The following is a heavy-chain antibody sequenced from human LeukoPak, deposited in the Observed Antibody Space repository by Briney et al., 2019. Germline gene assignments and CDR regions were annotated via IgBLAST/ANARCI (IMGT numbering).Heavy chain of an antibody. V-gene: IGHV3-21*01. CDR3: AREDSSSMGYYYYYYMDV. Sequence: GGSLRLSCAASGFTFSTYSMNWVRQAPGKGLEWVSSISSSSSYIYYADSVKGRFTISRDNAKNSLYLQMNSLRAEDTAVYYCAREDSSSMGYYYYYYMDVWGKGTTVTVSS. J-gene: IGHJ6*03. CDR2: ISSSSSYI. D-gene: IGHD6-6*01. CDR1: GFTFSTYS.